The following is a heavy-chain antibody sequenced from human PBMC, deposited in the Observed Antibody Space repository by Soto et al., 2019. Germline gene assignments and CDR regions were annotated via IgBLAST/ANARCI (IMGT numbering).Heavy chain of an antibody. CDR1: GGSVDSYYW. CDR3: ARVLWAPAPPQRSPAP. D-gene: IGHD2-21*01. Sequence: PSETLSLTCTVSGGSVDSYYWWSWVRQPPGKGLEWIGEIFHNGTTRSNPSLKSRVTISVDKSRNQFSLNLRSVTAADTAVYYWARVLWAPAPPQRSPAPGGRGPRATVPS. CDR2: IFHNGTT. J-gene: IGHJ5*02. V-gene: IGHV4-4*02.